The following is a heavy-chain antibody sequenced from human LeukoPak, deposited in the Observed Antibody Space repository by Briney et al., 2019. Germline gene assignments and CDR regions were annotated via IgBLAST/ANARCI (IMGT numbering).Heavy chain of an antibody. CDR2: IYTSGST. V-gene: IGHV4-4*07. D-gene: IGHD6-19*01. CDR3: ARVIRAGGWASYYFDY. Sequence: SETLSLTCTVSGGSISSYYWSWIRQPAGKGLEWIGRIYTSGSTNYNPSLKSRVTISVDTSKNQFSLKLSSVTAADTAVYYCARVIRAGGWASYYFDYWGQGTLVTVSS. J-gene: IGHJ4*02. CDR1: GGSISSYY.